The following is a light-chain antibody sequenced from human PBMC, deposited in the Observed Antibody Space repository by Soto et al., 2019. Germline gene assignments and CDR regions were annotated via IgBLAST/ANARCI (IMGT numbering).Light chain of an antibody. J-gene: IGLJ1*01. V-gene: IGLV2-23*01. Sequence: QSALTQPASVSGSPGQSITISCTGTSRDVGGYRLVSWYQQHPGKAPKLMIYEANKRPSGVSNRFSASKSGNTASLTISGLQAEDEADYYCCSYAGATTFVCGTGTKVTVL. CDR3: CSYAGATTFV. CDR2: EAN. CDR1: SRDVGGYRL.